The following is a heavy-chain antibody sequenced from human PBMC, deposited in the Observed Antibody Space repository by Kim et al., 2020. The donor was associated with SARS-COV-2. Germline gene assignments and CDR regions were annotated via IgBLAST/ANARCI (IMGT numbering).Heavy chain of an antibody. CDR2: IIHIFGTA. J-gene: IGHJ4*02. CDR3: AIYSSGGIFYFDY. Sequence: SVKVSCKASGGTFSSYAISWVRQAPGQGLEWMGGIIHIFGTANYAQKFQGRVTITADESTSTAYMELSSLRSEDTAVYYCAIYSSGGIFYFDYWGQGTLVTVSS. CDR1: GGTFSSYA. V-gene: IGHV1-69*13. D-gene: IGHD6-19*01.